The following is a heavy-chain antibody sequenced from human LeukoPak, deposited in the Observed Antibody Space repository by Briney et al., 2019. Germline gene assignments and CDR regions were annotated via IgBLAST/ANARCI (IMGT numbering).Heavy chain of an antibody. J-gene: IGHJ4*02. CDR1: GGSISSSSYY. Sequence: PSETLSLTCTVSGGSISSSSYYWGWIRQPPGKGLEWIGSIYYSGSTYYNPSLKSRVTISVDTSKNQFSLKLSSVTAADTAVCYCARRLRYCSSTSCQLIDYWGQGTLVTVSS. D-gene: IGHD2-2*01. V-gene: IGHV4-39*01. CDR3: ARRLRYCSSTSCQLIDY. CDR2: IYYSGST.